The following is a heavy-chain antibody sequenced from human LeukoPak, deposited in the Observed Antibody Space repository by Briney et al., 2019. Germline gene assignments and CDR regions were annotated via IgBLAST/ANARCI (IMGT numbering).Heavy chain of an antibody. D-gene: IGHD6-19*01. CDR3: ARADSSGRVIDY. V-gene: IGHV4-59*01. CDR1: GGSISGYH. Sequence: PSETLSLTCTVSGGSISGYHWSWIRQPPGKGLEWIGCIYYSGGTNYNPSLKSRVTISVDTSKNQFSLKLSSVTAADTAVYYCARADSSGRVIDYWGQGTLVTVSS. CDR2: IYYSGGT. J-gene: IGHJ4*02.